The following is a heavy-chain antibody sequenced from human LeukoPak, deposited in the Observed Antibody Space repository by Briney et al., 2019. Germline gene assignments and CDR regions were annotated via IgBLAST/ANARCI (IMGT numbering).Heavy chain of an antibody. D-gene: IGHD6-19*01. Sequence: ASVKVSCKASGYTFTGYYMHWVRQAPGQGLEWMGWINPNSGGTNYAQKLQGRVTMTTDTSTSTAYMELRSLRSDDTAVYYCARVPSIAVAGHWYFDLWGRGTLVTVSS. CDR2: INPNSGGT. J-gene: IGHJ2*01. CDR1: GYTFTGYY. CDR3: ARVPSIAVAGHWYFDL. V-gene: IGHV1-2*02.